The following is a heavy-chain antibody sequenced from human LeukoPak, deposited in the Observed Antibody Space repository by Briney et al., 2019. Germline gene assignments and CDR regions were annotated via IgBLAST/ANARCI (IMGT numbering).Heavy chain of an antibody. V-gene: IGHV4-34*01. CDR1: GGSFSGYY. Sequence: SETLSLTCAVSGGSFSGYYWSWIRQPPGKGLEWIGEINHSGSTNYNPSLKSRVTISVDTSKNQSSLKLSSVTAADTAVYCCAGIPRGVPAAIIFDYWGQGTLVTVSS. D-gene: IGHD2-2*02. J-gene: IGHJ4*02. CDR3: AGIPRGVPAAIIFDY. CDR2: INHSGST.